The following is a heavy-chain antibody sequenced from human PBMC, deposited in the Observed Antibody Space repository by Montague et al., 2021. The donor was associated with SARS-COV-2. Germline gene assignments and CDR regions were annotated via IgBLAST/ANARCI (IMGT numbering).Heavy chain of an antibody. Sequence: YAVVVKSRRTISSDTSKNQFSLQLSSVTPEDRAVYYCARDPLYSVSWSFDYWGQGTLVTVSS. D-gene: IGHD5/OR15-5a*01. V-gene: IGHV6-1*01. CDR3: ARDPLYSVSWSFDY. J-gene: IGHJ4*02.